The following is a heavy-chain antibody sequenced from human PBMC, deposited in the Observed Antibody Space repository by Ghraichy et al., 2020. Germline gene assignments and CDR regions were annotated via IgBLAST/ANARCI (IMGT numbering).Heavy chain of an antibody. D-gene: IGHD3-10*01. CDR1: GGSISSGGYY. Sequence: SETLSLTCTVSGGSISSGGYYWSWIRQHPGKGLEWIGYIYYSGSTYYNPSLKSRVTISVDTSKNQFSLKLSSVTAADTAVYYCARDFGWGDYYYYYMDVWGKGTTVTVSS. J-gene: IGHJ6*03. CDR3: ARDFGWGDYYYYYMDV. V-gene: IGHV4-31*03. CDR2: IYYSGST.